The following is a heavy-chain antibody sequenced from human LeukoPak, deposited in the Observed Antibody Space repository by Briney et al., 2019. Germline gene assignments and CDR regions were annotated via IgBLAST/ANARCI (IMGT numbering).Heavy chain of an antibody. Sequence: PSETLSLTCAVYGGSFSGYYWSWIRQPPGKGLEWIGEINHSGSTNYNLSLKSRVTISVDTSKNQFSLKLSSVTAADTAVYYCARRVLKYYDILTGLNKDAFDIWGQGTMVTVSS. J-gene: IGHJ3*02. CDR3: ARRVLKYYDILTGLNKDAFDI. V-gene: IGHV4-34*01. CDR1: GGSFSGYY. D-gene: IGHD3-9*01. CDR2: INHSGST.